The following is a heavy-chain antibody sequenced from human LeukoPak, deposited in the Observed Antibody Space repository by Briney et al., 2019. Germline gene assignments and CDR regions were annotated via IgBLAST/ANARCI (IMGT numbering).Heavy chain of an antibody. V-gene: IGHV1-69*04. CDR2: IIPILGIA. J-gene: IGHJ4*02. CDR1: GGTFSSYA. D-gene: IGHD2-2*01. CDR3: ARGAPLGQHLDY. Sequence: SVKLSCKASGGTFSSYAISWVRQAPGQGLEWMGRIIPILGIANYAQKFQGRVTITADKSTSTAYMELSSLRSEDTAVYYCARGAPLGQHLDYWGQGTLVTVSS.